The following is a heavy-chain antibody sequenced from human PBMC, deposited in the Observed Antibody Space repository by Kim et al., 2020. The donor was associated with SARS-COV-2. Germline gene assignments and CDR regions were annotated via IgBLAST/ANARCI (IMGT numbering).Heavy chain of an antibody. CDR3: ARDDAAAAVDY. D-gene: IGHD6-13*01. V-gene: IGHV3-33*01. CDR2: K. J-gene: IGHJ4*02. Sequence: KYYADSVKGRFTISRDNSKNTLYLQMNSLRAEDTAVYYCARDDAAAAVDYWGQGTLVTVSS.